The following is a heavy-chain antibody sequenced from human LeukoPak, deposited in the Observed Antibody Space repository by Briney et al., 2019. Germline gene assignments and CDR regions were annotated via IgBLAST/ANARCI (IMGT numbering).Heavy chain of an antibody. Sequence: GGSLRLSCAASGFTFSSYAMSWVRQAPGKGLEWVSAISGSGGSTYYADSVKGRFTISRDNSKNTLYLQMHSLRAEDTAVYYCAKGTVVVAATALFDYWGQGTLVTVSS. V-gene: IGHV3-23*01. CDR1: GFTFSSYA. CDR3: AKGTVVVAATALFDY. CDR2: ISGSGGST. D-gene: IGHD2-15*01. J-gene: IGHJ4*02.